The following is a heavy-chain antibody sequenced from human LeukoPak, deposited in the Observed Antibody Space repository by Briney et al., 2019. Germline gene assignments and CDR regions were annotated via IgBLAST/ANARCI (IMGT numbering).Heavy chain of an antibody. J-gene: IGHJ6*02. V-gene: IGHV4-4*07. CDR2: IYPSGST. CDR1: GGSIGGYY. CDR3: ARMAASYYYHSMDV. Sequence: SETLSLTCTVSGGSIGGYYWSWIRQPAGKGLEWIGRIYPSGSTNCNPSLKSRVTLSIDMSRNHFSLNMISVTAADTAVYFCARMAASYYYHSMDVWGQGTMVTVSS. D-gene: IGHD5-24*01.